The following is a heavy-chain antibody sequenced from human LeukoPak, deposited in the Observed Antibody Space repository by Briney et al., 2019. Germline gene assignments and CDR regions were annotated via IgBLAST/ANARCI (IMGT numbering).Heavy chain of an antibody. D-gene: IGHD2-15*01. Sequence: GGSLRLSCAASGFTFSDYYMSWIRQAPGKGLEGVSFIGSRGSTIYYADSMKGRFTISRDNAKNSVYLQMNSLRAEDTTVYYCARGLGYCSGGSCPRRAFDIWGQGTVFTVSS. CDR3: ARGLGYCSGGSCPRRAFDI. CDR1: GFTFSDYY. CDR2: IGSRGSTI. J-gene: IGHJ3*02. V-gene: IGHV3-11*01.